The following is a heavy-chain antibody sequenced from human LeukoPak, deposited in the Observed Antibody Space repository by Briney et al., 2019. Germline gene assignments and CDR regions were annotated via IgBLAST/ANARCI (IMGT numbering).Heavy chain of an antibody. V-gene: IGHV3-23*01. J-gene: IGHJ4*02. Sequence: ESGGSLRLSCAASGFTFTNFGMSSVHQAPGKGLEWVSAVSGGGGSTFYADSVKGRFTISRDNSKNTVYLQMNSLRAEDTAVYYCAKEKNSGYYYHFDYWGQGTLVTVSS. CDR2: VSGGGGST. CDR3: AKEKNSGYYYHFDY. D-gene: IGHD3-22*01. CDR1: GFTFTNFG.